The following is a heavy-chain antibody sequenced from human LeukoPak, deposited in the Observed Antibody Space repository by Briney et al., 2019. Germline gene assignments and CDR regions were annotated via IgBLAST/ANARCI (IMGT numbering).Heavy chain of an antibody. CDR1: GFSLSTRGVG. J-gene: IGHJ4*02. CDR2: IYWNDDK. Sequence: ESGPTLLKPTPTLTLTFTFSGFSLSTRGVGVGWIRQPPVKALEWLALIYWNDDKRYSPSLKSRLTITKDTSKNQVVLTMTNMDPVDTATYYCAHSLHYGISFDYWGQGTLVTVSS. V-gene: IGHV2-5*01. CDR3: AHSLHYGISFDY. D-gene: IGHD3-10*01.